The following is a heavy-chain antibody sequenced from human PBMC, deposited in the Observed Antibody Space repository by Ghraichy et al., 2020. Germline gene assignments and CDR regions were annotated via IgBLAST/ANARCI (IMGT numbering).Heavy chain of an antibody. CDR2: ITGSGGNT. V-gene: IGHV3-23*01. D-gene: IGHD3-22*01. Sequence: GGSLRLSCAASGFSFSSYAMSWVRQAPAKGLEWVAAITGSGGNTYYADSVKGRFTISRDNSRDTLYLEMNSLEAEDTALYYCAKAYYYDSGGYVYYYYGMDVWGQGTTVTVSS. CDR1: GFSFSSYA. J-gene: IGHJ6*02. CDR3: AKAYYYDSGGYVYYYYGMDV.